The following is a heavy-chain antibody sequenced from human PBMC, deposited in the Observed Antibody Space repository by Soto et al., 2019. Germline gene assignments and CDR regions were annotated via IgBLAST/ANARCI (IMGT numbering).Heavy chain of an antibody. Sequence: SETLSLTCTVSGGSISSGGYYWSWIRQHPGKGLEWIGYIYYGGSTNYNPSLKSRVTISIDTSKNQFSLNLFSVTAADTAVYYCAGGFSSVVFDVWGQGTMVTVSS. V-gene: IGHV4-61*08. J-gene: IGHJ3*01. CDR2: IYYGGST. CDR1: GGSISSGGYY. D-gene: IGHD6-19*01. CDR3: AGGFSSVVFDV.